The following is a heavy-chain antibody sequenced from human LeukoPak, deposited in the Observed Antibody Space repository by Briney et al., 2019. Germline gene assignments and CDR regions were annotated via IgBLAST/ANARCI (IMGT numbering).Heavy chain of an antibody. CDR1: GYTFIDYY. CDR3: ARKFGGSGYYFDY. Sequence: ASLKLSCKASGYTFIDYYIQWVRHAPPQGHEWMGTIDPRGGSTRHAQRFQGRVSMTRDTSTSTLYMELSSLTSRDTAVYYCARKFGGSGYYFDYWGEGALVTVSS. CDR2: IDPRGGST. D-gene: IGHD2-15*01. J-gene: IGHJ4*02. V-gene: IGHV1-46*01.